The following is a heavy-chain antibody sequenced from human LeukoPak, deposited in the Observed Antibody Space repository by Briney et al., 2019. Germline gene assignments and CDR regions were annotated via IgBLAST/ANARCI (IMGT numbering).Heavy chain of an antibody. CDR1: GGSFSGYY. CDR3: ARLQWLAYYYYMDV. Sequence: SETLSLTCAVYGGSFSGYYWSWIRQPPGKGLEWIGEINHSGSTNYNPSLKSRVTISVDTSKNQFSLKLSSVTAADTAVYYCARLQWLAYYYYMDVWGKGTTVTISS. V-gene: IGHV4-34*01. CDR2: INHSGST. D-gene: IGHD6-19*01. J-gene: IGHJ6*03.